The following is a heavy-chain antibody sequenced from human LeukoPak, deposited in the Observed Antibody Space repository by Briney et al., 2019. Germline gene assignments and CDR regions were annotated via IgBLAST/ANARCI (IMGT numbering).Heavy chain of an antibody. CDR1: GGFISSYY. V-gene: IGHV4-59*01. CDR2: IYYSGSA. CDR3: ARLDTYYYDSTPTYAFDI. D-gene: IGHD3-22*01. J-gene: IGHJ3*02. Sequence: SETLSLTCTVSGGFISSYYWSWIRQPPGKGLEWIGYIYYSGSANYNPSLKSRVTISVDTSKNQFSLKLSSVTAADTAVYYCARLDTYYYDSTPTYAFDIWGQGTMVTVSS.